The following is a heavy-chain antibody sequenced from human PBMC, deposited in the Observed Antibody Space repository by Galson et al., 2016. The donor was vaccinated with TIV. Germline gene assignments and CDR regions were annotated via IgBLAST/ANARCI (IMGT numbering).Heavy chain of an antibody. Sequence: LSLTCTISDGSITGYYWSWVRQSAGKGLEWIGRIYSSGGTNHNPSLQRRVTMSVDTSKNHLTLKMTSVTAADTAVYYCVRDSGIAMPGTAGDVWGQGTTVIVTS. V-gene: IGHV4-4*07. D-gene: IGHD6-19*01. J-gene: IGHJ6*02. CDR2: IYSSGGT. CDR1: DGSITGYY. CDR3: VRDSGIAMPGTAGDV.